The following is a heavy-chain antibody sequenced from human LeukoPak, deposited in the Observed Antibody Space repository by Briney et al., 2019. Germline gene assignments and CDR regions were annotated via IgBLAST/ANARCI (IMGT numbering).Heavy chain of an antibody. D-gene: IGHD6-19*01. V-gene: IGHV3-7*03. J-gene: IGHJ4*02. CDR2: IKQDGSEK. Sequence: GGSLRLSCAASGISFNSYWMTWVRQAPGKGLEWVANIKQDGSEKYYVDSVKGRLTISRDNAKNSLYLQMNSLRAEDTAVYYCAKRSAESSGYFDYWGQGTLVTVSS. CDR3: AKRSAESSGYFDY. CDR1: GISFNSYW.